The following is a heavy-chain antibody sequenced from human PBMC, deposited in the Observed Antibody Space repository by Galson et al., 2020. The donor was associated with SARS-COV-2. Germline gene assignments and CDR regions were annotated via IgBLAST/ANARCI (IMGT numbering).Heavy chain of an antibody. Sequence: SQASETLSLTCAVSGGSFSGYYWGWIRQPPGKGLEWIGEINPTGSINYNPSLTSRVTISKDTSKNQFSLRLRSVTAADTAMYFCARGSRDVTMILMIATTASYYFDFWGQGSLVTVAS. D-gene: IGHD3-22*01. CDR2: INPTGSI. CDR3: ARGSRDVTMILMIATTASYYFDF. V-gene: IGHV4-34*01. J-gene: IGHJ4*02. CDR1: GGSFSGYY.